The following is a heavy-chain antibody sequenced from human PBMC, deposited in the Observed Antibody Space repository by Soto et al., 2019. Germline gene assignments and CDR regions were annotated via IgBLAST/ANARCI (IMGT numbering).Heavy chain of an antibody. CDR1: GYSFTSYW. CDR3: ASWTYYYGSGSSNYGMDV. D-gene: IGHD3-10*01. V-gene: IGHV5-10-1*01. Sequence: PGESLKISCKGSGYSFTSYWISWVRQMPGKGLEWMGRIDPSDSYTNYSPSFQGHVAISADKSISTAYLQWSSLKASDTAMYYCASWTYYYGSGSSNYGMDVWGQGTTVTVSS. J-gene: IGHJ6*02. CDR2: IDPSDSYT.